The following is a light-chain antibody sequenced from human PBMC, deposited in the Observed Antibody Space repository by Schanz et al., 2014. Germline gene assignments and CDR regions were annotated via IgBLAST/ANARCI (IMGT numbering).Light chain of an antibody. V-gene: IGKV3-20*01. CDR3: QHYGSSPLT. Sequence: EIVLTQSPGTLSLSPGERATLSCGASQSVSGSYLAWYQQKPGQAPRLLIYDASNRATGIPARFSGSGSGTDFTLTISRLEPEDFAVYYCQHYGSSPLTFGPGTKVDFK. CDR2: DAS. CDR1: QSVSGSY. J-gene: IGKJ3*01.